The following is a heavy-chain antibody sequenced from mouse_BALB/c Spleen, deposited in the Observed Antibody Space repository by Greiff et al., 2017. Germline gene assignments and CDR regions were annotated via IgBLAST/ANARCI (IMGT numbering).Heavy chain of an antibody. CDR2: IYPGRGIT. CDR3: SRSNYGSGLAMDY. Sequence: QVHVKQPGAELVKPGASVKMSCKASGYTFTSYWINWVKQRPGQGLEWIGDIYPGRGITNYNEKFKSKATLTLDTSSSTAYMQLSSLTSEDSAVYYCSRSNYGSGLAMDYWGQGTSVTVSS. V-gene: IGHV1-55*01. D-gene: IGHD1-2*01. CDR1: GYTFTSYW. J-gene: IGHJ4*01.